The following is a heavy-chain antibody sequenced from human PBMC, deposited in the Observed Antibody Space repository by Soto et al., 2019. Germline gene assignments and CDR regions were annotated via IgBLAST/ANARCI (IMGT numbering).Heavy chain of an antibody. V-gene: IGHV1-18*01. Sequence: VKXSCKASGYTFTSYAISWVRQAPGQGLXWMGWISAYNGNTNYAXKLQGRVTMTTDTSTSTAYMELRSLRSDDTAVYYCARDAPPEDYWGQGTLVTVSS. CDR1: GYTFTSYA. CDR3: ARDAPPEDY. J-gene: IGHJ4*02. CDR2: ISAYNGNT.